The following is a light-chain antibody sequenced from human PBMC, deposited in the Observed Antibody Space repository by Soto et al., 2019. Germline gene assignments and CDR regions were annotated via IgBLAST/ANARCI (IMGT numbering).Light chain of an antibody. V-gene: IGKV3-15*01. Sequence: EIVVTQSPATLYVSPGERATLACRASQSVSSNLAWYQQKPGQAPRLLIYGASTRDTGIPARFNGSGSGTEFTITISSLQSEDFAGYYCQQYNNWPPLPFGGGTKVEI. CDR2: GAS. CDR3: QQYNNWPPLP. J-gene: IGKJ4*01. CDR1: QSVSSN.